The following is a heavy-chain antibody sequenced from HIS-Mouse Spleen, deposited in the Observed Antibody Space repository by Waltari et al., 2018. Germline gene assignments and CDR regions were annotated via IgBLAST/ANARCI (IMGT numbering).Heavy chain of an antibody. J-gene: IGHJ6*02. CDR3: ARALEYSSSWYYYYYGMDV. Sequence: QLQLQESGPGLVKPSETLSLTCTVSGGSISSSSYYWGWIRQPPGKGLEWIGSIYYSGSPYYNPSLKSRVTISVDTSKNQFSLKLSSVTAADTAVYYCARALEYSSSWYYYYYGMDVWGQGTTVTVSS. D-gene: IGHD6-13*01. V-gene: IGHV4-39*07. CDR2: IYYSGSP. CDR1: GGSISSSSYY.